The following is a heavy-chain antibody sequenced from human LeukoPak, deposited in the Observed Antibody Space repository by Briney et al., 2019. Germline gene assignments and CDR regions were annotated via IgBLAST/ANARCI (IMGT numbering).Heavy chain of an antibody. CDR3: ARLNIVATTRAFDI. J-gene: IGHJ3*02. D-gene: IGHD5-12*01. CDR2: ISSSSYI. V-gene: IGHV3-21*01. CDR1: GFTFSSYS. Sequence: GGSLRLSCAASGFTFSSYSMNWVRQAPGKGLEWVSSISSSSYIYYADSVKGRFTISRDNAKNSLYLQMNSLRAEDTAVYYCARLNIVATTRAFDIWGQGTMVTVSS.